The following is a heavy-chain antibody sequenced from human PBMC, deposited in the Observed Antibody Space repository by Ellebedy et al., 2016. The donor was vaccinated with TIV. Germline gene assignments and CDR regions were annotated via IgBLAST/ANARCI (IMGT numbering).Heavy chain of an antibody. D-gene: IGHD1-26*01. CDR1: GFTFSSYA. CDR2: ISGSGGST. J-gene: IGHJ4*02. CDR3: ARDSPVGTYFDY. Sequence: GGSLRLSXAASGFTFSSYAMSWVRQAPGKGLEWVSAISGSGGSTYYADSVKGRFTISRDNSKNSLYLQMNSLRAEDTAVYYCARDSPVGTYFDYWGQGTLVTVSS. V-gene: IGHV3-23*01.